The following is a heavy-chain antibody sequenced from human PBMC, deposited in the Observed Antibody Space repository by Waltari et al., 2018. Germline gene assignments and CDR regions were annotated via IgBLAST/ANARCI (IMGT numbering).Heavy chain of an antibody. V-gene: IGHV3-33*06. Sequence: QVQLVESGGGVVQPGMSLRLSCAASGVSLSNFGMDWVRQVPGKGLGWGAVAWFDGVKTYYADAVRGRFTISRDNSKNTLYLDIKNLRVDDTAIYYCAKDAFGNTYLVHWGQGTLVTVSS. CDR3: AKDAFGNTYLVH. CDR1: GVSLSNFG. CDR2: AWFDGVKT. J-gene: IGHJ5*02. D-gene: IGHD3-10*01.